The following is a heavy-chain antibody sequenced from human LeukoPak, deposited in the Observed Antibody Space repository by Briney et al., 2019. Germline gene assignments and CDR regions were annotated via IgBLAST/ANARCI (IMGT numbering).Heavy chain of an antibody. V-gene: IGHV3-21*01. D-gene: IGHD3-22*01. CDR1: GFTFSSYS. CDR3: ANLDYYDSSGLIDP. J-gene: IGHJ5*02. CDR2: ISSSSTYI. Sequence: GGSLRLSCAASGFTFSSYSLNWVRQAPGKGLEWVSSISSSSTYIYYADSVKGRFTISRDNAKSSLCLQMNSLRAEDTAVYFCANLDYYDSSGLIDPWGQGTLVTVSS.